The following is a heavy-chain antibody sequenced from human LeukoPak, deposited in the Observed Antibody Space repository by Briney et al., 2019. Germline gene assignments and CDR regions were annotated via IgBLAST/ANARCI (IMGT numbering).Heavy chain of an antibody. D-gene: IGHD3-22*01. CDR2: IIPIFGTA. CDR1: GGTFSSYA. Sequence: ASVKVSCKASGGTFSSYAISWVRQAPGQGLEWMGGIIPIFGTANYAQKFQGRVTITADESTSTAYMELSSLRSEDTAVYYCATPDSSAPYYFDYWGQGTLVTDSS. CDR3: ATPDSSAPYYFDY. J-gene: IGHJ4*02. V-gene: IGHV1-69*13.